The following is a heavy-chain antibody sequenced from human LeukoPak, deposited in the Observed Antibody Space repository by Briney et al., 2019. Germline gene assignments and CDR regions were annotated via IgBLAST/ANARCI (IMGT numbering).Heavy chain of an antibody. V-gene: IGHV4-39*07. Sequence: SETLSLTCTVSGGSMTAGDYYWGWVRQPPGTGLQWIATSYQGASLKSRVTISLDTSKNQFSLRPTSVTAADTAVYYCARIYGLYQEAMDVWGPGITVTVSS. CDR1: GGSMTAGDYY. J-gene: IGHJ6*02. CDR2: TSYQG. CDR3: ARIYGLYQEAMDV. D-gene: IGHD3-16*02.